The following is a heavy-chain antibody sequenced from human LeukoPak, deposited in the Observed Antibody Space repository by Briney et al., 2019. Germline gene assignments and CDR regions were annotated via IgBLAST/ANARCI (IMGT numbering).Heavy chain of an antibody. CDR2: IYHSGST. CDR3: ARESRLSSGWYMDY. D-gene: IGHD6-19*01. CDR1: SYSISSGYY. Sequence: PSETLSLTCGVSSYSISSGYYWGWIRQPPGKGLEWIGTIYHSGSTYYNPSLKSRATISVDTSKNQFSLKLSSVTAADTAVYYCARESRLSSGWYMDYWGQGTLVTVSS. V-gene: IGHV4-38-2*02. J-gene: IGHJ4*02.